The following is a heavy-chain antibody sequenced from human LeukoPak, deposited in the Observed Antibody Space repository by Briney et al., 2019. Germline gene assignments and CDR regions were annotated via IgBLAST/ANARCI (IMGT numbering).Heavy chain of an antibody. V-gene: IGHV1-69*05. J-gene: IGHJ3*02. CDR3: ARGRRYCSGGSCYDAFDI. Sequence: SVKLSCKASGGTFSSYAISWVRQAPGQGLEWMGGIIPIFGTANYAQKFQGRVTITTDESTSTAYMELSSLRSEDTAVYFCARGRRYCSGGSCYDAFDIWGQGTMVTVSS. CDR2: IIPIFGTA. CDR1: GGTFSSYA. D-gene: IGHD2-15*01.